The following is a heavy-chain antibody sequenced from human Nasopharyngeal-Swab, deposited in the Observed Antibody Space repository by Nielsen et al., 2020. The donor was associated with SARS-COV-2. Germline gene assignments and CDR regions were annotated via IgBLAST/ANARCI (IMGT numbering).Heavy chain of an antibody. CDR3: ARVMEMATILVGYYYYMDV. CDR1: GYTFTSYG. Sequence: ASVKVSCKASGYTFTSYGISWVRQAPGQGLEWMGWISAYNGNTNYAQKLQGRVTMTTDTSTSTAYMGLRSLRSDDTAVYYCARVMEMATILVGYYYYMDVWGKGTTVTVSS. CDR2: ISAYNGNT. D-gene: IGHD5-24*01. V-gene: IGHV1-18*01. J-gene: IGHJ6*03.